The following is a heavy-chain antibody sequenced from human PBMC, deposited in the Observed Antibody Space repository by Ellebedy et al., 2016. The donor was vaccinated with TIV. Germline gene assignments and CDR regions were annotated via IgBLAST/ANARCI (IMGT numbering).Heavy chain of an antibody. D-gene: IGHD4-11*01. J-gene: IGHJ4*02. CDR2: ISNSGGST. CDR3: AVKITTIY. Sequence: GESLKISCAASGFAFSTYAMNWVRQAPGKGPEWVSGISNSGGSTYYADSVKGRFTISRDNSKNTLYLQMNSLRAEDTAMYYCAVKITTIYWGQGTLVTVSS. V-gene: IGHV3-23*01. CDR1: GFAFSTYA.